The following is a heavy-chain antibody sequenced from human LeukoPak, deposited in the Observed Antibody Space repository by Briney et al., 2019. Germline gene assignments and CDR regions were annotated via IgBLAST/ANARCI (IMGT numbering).Heavy chain of an antibody. Sequence: GASVKVSCKASGYTFTSYGISWVRQAPGQGLEWMGWISAYNGYTNYAQKLQGRVTMTTDTSTSTAYMELRSLRSDDTAVYYCAREYDSSGYSAFDIWGQGTMVTVSS. CDR1: GYTFTSYG. CDR2: ISAYNGYT. D-gene: IGHD3-22*01. V-gene: IGHV1-18*01. CDR3: AREYDSSGYSAFDI. J-gene: IGHJ3*02.